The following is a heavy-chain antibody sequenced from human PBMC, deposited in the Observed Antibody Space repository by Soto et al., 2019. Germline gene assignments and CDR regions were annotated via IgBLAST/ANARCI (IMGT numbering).Heavy chain of an antibody. V-gene: IGHV4-59*01. CDR3: ARVPTYYYDSSGYYGHFDY. CDR1: GVSIRNYY. Sequence: SETLSLTCSVSGVSIRNYYWSWIRQPPGKGLEWIGYIYHSGSTNYNPSLRSRVTISVDTSKNQFSLKLSSVTAADTAVYYCARVPTYYYDSSGYYGHFDYWGQGTLVTVSS. J-gene: IGHJ4*02. CDR2: IYHSGST. D-gene: IGHD3-22*01.